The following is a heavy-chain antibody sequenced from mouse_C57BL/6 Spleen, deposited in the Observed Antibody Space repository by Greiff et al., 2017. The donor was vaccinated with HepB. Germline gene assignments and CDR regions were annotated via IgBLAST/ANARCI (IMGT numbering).Heavy chain of an antibody. V-gene: IGHV1-7*01. CDR3: ARSATTVVANFDY. J-gene: IGHJ2*01. CDR2: INPSSGYT. Sequence: QVHVKQSGAELAKPGASVKLSCKASGYTFTSYWMHWVKQRPGQGLEWIGYINPSSGYTKYNQKFKDKATLTADKSSSTAYMQLSSLTYEDSAVYYCARSATTVVANFDYWGQGTTLTVSS. CDR1: GYTFTSYW. D-gene: IGHD1-1*01.